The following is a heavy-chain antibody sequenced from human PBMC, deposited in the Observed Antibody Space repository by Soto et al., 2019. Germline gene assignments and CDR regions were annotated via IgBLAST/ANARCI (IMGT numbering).Heavy chain of an antibody. CDR3: ARRLFGSGWTLDS. J-gene: IGHJ4*02. CDR2: VYHTGST. D-gene: IGHD6-19*01. V-gene: IGHV4-59*01. CDR1: GASITTYY. Sequence: SETLSLTCDVSGASITTYYWTWIRQAPGKGLGWIGNVYHTGSTDYNSSLKSRVTISVDTSKNQFSLNMNSVTAADTAVYYCARRLFGSGWTLDSWGQGALVTSPQ.